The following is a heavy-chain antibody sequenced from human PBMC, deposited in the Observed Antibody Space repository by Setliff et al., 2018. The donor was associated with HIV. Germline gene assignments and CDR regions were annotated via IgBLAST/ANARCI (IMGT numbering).Heavy chain of an antibody. J-gene: IGHJ3*02. CDR1: GGTFSSYA. CDR2: IIPIFGTA. Sequence: SVKVSCKASGGTFSSYAISWVRQAPGQGLEWMGGIIPIFGTANYAQKFQGRVTITADESTSTAYMELSSLRSEDTAVYYCARGSITMVRGVIPYAFDIWGQGTMVTVS. D-gene: IGHD3-10*01. V-gene: IGHV1-69*13. CDR3: ARGSITMVRGVIPYAFDI.